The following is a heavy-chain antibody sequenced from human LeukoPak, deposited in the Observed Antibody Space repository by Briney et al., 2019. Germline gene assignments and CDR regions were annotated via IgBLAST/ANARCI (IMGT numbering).Heavy chain of an antibody. V-gene: IGHV5-51*01. D-gene: IGHD6-13*01. CDR1: GYSFTNYW. CDR3: ARLGGSPWSPFDS. CDR2: LHPGDSDT. Sequence: GESLKISCKGSGYSFTNYWIGWVRQMPGKGLEWMVILHPGDSDTRYSPSFQGRVTFSADRSISTAYLHWSSLKPSDTAMYYCARLGGSPWSPFDSWGQGTLVIASS. J-gene: IGHJ4*02.